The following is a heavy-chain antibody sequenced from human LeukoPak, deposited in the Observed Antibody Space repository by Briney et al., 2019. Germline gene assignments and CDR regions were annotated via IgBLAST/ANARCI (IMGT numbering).Heavy chain of an antibody. CDR3: ARYHHDSSGYSPPDY. Sequence: GGFLRLSCATSGFTFSSYSMSWVRQAPGKGLEWVSSISSSSTYMYYTDSVKGRFTISRDNAKNSLYLQMNSLRAEDAAVYYCARYHHDSSGYSPPDYWGQGTLVTVSS. CDR1: GFTFSSYS. D-gene: IGHD3-22*01. V-gene: IGHV3-21*01. CDR2: ISSSSTYM. J-gene: IGHJ4*02.